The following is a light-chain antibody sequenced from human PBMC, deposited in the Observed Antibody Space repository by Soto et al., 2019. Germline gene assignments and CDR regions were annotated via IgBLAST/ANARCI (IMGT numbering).Light chain of an antibody. CDR2: RNS. CDR3: ATWDDSLSAWV. CDR1: SSNIGTYN. V-gene: IGLV1-47*01. Sequence: QSVLTQPPSVSRTPGQRVTISCSGSSSNIGTYNLYWYQQLPGTAPKLLIYRNSQRSSGVPDRFSGSKSGTSASLAISGLRTEDEADYYCATWDDSLSAWVFGGGTKLTVL. J-gene: IGLJ3*02.